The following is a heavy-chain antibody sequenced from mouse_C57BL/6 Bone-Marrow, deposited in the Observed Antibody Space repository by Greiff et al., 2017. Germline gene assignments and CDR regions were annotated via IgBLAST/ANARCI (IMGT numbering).Heavy chain of an antibody. J-gene: IGHJ2*01. CDR3: ARRDWDGDY. V-gene: IGHV1-69*01. Sequence: QVQLQQPGAELVMPGASVKLSCKASGYTFTSYWMHWVKQRPGQGLEWIGEIDPSDSYTNYNQKFKGKSTLTVDKSSSTAYMQLSSLTSEDSAVYYCARRDWDGDYWGQGTTLPVSS. CDR2: IDPSDSYT. CDR1: GYTFTSYW. D-gene: IGHD4-1*01.